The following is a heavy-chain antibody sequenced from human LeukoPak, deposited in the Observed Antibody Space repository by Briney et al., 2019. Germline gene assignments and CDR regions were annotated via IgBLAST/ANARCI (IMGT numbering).Heavy chain of an antibody. CDR3: ARHDTRGGAYDI. D-gene: IGHD3-10*01. Sequence: SETLSLTCTVSGDSISRYYWSWIRQPPGRGLEWIGYIHYTGDTNYNPSLKSRVTISVDTSKKQFSLKLSSVTAADTAVYYCARHDTRGGAYDIWGQGTMVTVSS. J-gene: IGHJ3*02. V-gene: IGHV4-59*08. CDR2: IHYTGDT. CDR1: GDSISRYY.